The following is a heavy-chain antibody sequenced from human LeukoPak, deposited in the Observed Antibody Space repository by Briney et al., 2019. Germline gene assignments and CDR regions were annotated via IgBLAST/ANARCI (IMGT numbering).Heavy chain of an antibody. D-gene: IGHD3/OR15-3a*01. Sequence: GGSLRLSCAASGFTVSSNYMSWVRRAPGKGLEWVSVIYSGGSTYYADSVKGRFTISRDNSKNTLYLQMNSLRAEDTAVYYCAGGGTGDWLLHNFDYWGQGTLVTVSS. CDR3: AGGGTGDWLLHNFDY. V-gene: IGHV3-66*01. CDR2: IYSGGST. J-gene: IGHJ4*02. CDR1: GFTVSSNY.